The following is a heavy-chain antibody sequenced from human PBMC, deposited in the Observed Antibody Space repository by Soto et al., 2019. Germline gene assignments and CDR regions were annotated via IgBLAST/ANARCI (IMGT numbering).Heavy chain of an antibody. D-gene: IGHD6-19*01. Sequence: EVQLVESGGGLVKPGGSLRLSCAASGFTFSSYSMNWVRQAPGKGLEWVSSISSSSSYIYYADSVKGRFPISRDNAKNTLYLQLNSLGAEDTAVYYCARVQGRQQWLGHDYWGQGTLVTVSS. J-gene: IGHJ4*02. CDR2: ISSSSSYI. CDR3: ARVQGRQQWLGHDY. CDR1: GFTFSSYS. V-gene: IGHV3-21*01.